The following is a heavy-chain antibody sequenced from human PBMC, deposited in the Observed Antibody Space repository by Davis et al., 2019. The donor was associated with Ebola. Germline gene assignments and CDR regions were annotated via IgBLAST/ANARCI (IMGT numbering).Heavy chain of an antibody. D-gene: IGHD3-22*01. Sequence: SVLVSCKASSGTFSSYAISWVRQAPGQGLEWMGGIIPIFGTANYAQKLQGRVTMTTDTSTSTAYMELRSLRSDDTAVYYCARSVSSSGYYYGWFDPWGQGTLVTVSS. CDR1: SGTFSSYA. J-gene: IGHJ5*02. V-gene: IGHV1-69*05. CDR2: IIPIFGTA. CDR3: ARSVSSSGYYYGWFDP.